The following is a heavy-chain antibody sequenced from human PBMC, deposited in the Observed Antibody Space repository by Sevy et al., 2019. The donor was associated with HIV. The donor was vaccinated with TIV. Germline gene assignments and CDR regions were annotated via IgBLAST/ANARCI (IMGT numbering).Heavy chain of an antibody. D-gene: IGHD3-16*02. J-gene: IGHJ4*02. Sequence: GGSLRLSCAASGFTFSSYSMNWVRQAPGKGLEWVSSISSSSSYIYYADSVKGRFTISRDKAKNSLYLQMNSLRAEDTAVYYCARVMITFGGVIAKPFDYWGQGTLVTVSS. CDR2: ISSSSSYI. CDR3: ARVMITFGGVIAKPFDY. CDR1: GFTFSSYS. V-gene: IGHV3-21*01.